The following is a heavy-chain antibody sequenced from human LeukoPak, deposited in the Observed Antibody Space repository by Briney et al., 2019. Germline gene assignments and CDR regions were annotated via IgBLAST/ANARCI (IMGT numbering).Heavy chain of an antibody. CDR1: GFTFGDYV. V-gene: IGHV3-49*03. J-gene: IGHJ4*02. Sequence: GGSLRLSCTGSGFTFGDYVMSWFRQAPGKGLEWVGFIRSKPHGGTTEYAASVKGRFTISRDDSKNIAYLQMNSLKTEDTAVFYCTRTGDYYDSSTYYYGLDYWGQGTLVTVSS. CDR2: IRSKPHGGTT. D-gene: IGHD3-22*01. CDR3: TRTGDYYDSSTYYYGLDY.